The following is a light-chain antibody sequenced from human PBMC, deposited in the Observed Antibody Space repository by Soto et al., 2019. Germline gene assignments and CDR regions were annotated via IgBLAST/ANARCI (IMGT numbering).Light chain of an antibody. CDR3: QQYKEWPTT. V-gene: IGKV3-15*01. Sequence: EVVITQSPATLSMSPGERATLSCRASQSVSTTVAWYQQKSGQTPRLLIYYASTRATGVPARFSGSGSGTDFTLTITSLQSEDFGVYYCQQYKEWPTTFGQGTKVDIX. J-gene: IGKJ1*01. CDR1: QSVSTT. CDR2: YAS.